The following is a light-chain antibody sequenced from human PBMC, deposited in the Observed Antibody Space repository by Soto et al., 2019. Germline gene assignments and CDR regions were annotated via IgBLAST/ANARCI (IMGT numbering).Light chain of an antibody. CDR2: GAA. CDR3: RQYGNFPRT. Sequence: ETVLTQYPVTLALSPGERATLQCRASESIGKNYLAWYHQRPGRAPRLLIDGAATRVAGIPDRVFGSGSGTFFTLTIDRVEPEDFGVYYCRQYGNFPRTFGQGTKVEV. J-gene: IGKJ1*01. CDR1: ESIGKNY. V-gene: IGKV3-20*01.